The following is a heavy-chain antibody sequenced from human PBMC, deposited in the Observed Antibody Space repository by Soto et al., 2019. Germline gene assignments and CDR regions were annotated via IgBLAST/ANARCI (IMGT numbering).Heavy chain of an antibody. CDR1: GYTFTGYY. CDR2: INPNSGGT. Sequence: ASVKVSCKASGYTFTGYYMHWVRQAPGQGLEWMGWINPNSGGTNYAQKFQGWVTMTRDTSISTAYMELSRLRSDDTAVYYCARDNAASGTFDYWGDLTLVTVSS. D-gene: IGHD6-13*01. V-gene: IGHV1-2*04. J-gene: IGHJ4*01. CDR3: ARDNAASGTFDY.